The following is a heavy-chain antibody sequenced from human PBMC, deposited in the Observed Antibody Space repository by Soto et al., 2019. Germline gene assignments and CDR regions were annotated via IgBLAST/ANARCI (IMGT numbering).Heavy chain of an antibody. CDR1: GFTFSDYW. CDR2: IDSDGSTT. CDR3: ARDWGYPGYFDY. J-gene: IGHJ4*02. D-gene: IGHD3-16*01. Sequence: GGSLRLSCAASGFTFSDYWMHWVRQDPGKGLVWVSHIDSDGSTTNYADSVKGRFTISRDNAKNTLYLQMNSLRAEDTAVYYCARDWGYPGYFDYWGQGALVTVSS. V-gene: IGHV3-74*01.